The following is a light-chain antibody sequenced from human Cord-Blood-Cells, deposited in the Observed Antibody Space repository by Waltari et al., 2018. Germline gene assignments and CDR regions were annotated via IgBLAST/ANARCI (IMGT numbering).Light chain of an antibody. V-gene: IGLV2-14*01. CDR1: SRDVGGFNY. CDR3: SSYTSSSTLV. CDR2: DVS. Sequence: QSALTQPASVSGSPGQSITISCTGTSRDVGGFNYVSWYQQHPDKAPKLMIYDVSKRPSGVSNRFSGSKSGNTASLTISGLQAEDEADYYCSSYTSSSTLVFGGGTKLTVL. J-gene: IGLJ2*01.